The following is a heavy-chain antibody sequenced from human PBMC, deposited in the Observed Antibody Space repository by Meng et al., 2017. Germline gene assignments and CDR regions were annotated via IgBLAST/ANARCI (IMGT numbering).Heavy chain of an antibody. D-gene: IGHD4-23*01. CDR3: AREFGGRKTTVVTPVDY. CDR2: INPNSVGT. Sequence: ASVKVSCKASGYTFTGYYMHWVRQAPGQGLEWMGRINPNSVGTNYAQKFQGRVTMTRDTSISTAYMELSRLRSDDTAVYYCAREFGGRKTTVVTPVDYWGQGTRVTGSS. J-gene: IGHJ4*02. V-gene: IGHV1-2*06. CDR1: GYTFTGYY.